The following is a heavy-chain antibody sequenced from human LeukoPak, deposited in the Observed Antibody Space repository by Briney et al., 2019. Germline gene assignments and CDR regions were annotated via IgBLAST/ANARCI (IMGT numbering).Heavy chain of an antibody. Sequence: SETLSLTCAVYGGSFSGYYWSWIRQPPGKGLEWIGEINHSGSTDYNPSLKSRVTISVDTSKNQFSLKLSSVTAADTAVYYCARPFSSSNYRENWFDPWGQGTLVTVSS. CDR3: ARPFSSSNYRENWFDP. V-gene: IGHV4-34*01. CDR2: INHSGST. J-gene: IGHJ5*02. D-gene: IGHD4-11*01. CDR1: GGSFSGYY.